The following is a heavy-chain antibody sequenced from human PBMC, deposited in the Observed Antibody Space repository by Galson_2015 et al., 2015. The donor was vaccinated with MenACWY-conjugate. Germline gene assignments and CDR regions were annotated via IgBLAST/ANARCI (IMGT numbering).Heavy chain of an antibody. Sequence: SVKVSCKASGYTFTSYDTNWVRQATGQGLEWMGWMNPNSGNTGYAQKFQGRVTMTRNTSISTAYMELSSLRSEDTAVYYCARGGYYDISTGRYYYYMDVRGKGTTVTVSS. D-gene: IGHD3-9*01. J-gene: IGHJ6*03. CDR3: ARGGYYDISTGRYYYYMDV. V-gene: IGHV1-8*01. CDR1: GYTFTSYD. CDR2: MNPNSGNT.